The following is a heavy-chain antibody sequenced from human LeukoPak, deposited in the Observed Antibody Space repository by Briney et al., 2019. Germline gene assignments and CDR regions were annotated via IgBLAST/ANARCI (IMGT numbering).Heavy chain of an antibody. D-gene: IGHD3-22*01. Sequence: ASVKVSCKASGYTFTGYYMHWVRQAPGQGLEWMGWINPNSGGTNYAQKFQGRVTMTRDTSISTAYMELSRLRSDDTAVCYCARDRYYDSSGYYFDYWGQGTLVTVSS. CDR2: INPNSGGT. V-gene: IGHV1-2*02. J-gene: IGHJ4*02. CDR3: ARDRYYDSSGYYFDY. CDR1: GYTFTGYY.